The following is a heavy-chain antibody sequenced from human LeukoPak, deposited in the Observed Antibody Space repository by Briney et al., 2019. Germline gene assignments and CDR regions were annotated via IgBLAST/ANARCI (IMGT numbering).Heavy chain of an antibody. CDR1: GGSISSYY. Sequence: SETLSLACTVSGGSISSYYWSWIRQPPGKGLEWIGYIYYSGSTNYNPSLKSRVTISVDTSKNQFSLRLRSVTAADTAVYYCARVTGYMTEDYFDYWGQGTLVTVSS. CDR3: ARVTGYMTEDYFDY. CDR2: IYYSGST. D-gene: IGHD6-13*01. V-gene: IGHV4-59*01. J-gene: IGHJ4*02.